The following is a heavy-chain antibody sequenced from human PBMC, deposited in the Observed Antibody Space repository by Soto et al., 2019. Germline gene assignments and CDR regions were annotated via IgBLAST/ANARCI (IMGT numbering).Heavy chain of an antibody. J-gene: IGHJ4*02. CDR2: ISTYNGDT. V-gene: IGHV1-18*01. D-gene: IGHD3-22*01. CDR1: GYTVITYG. CDR3: ARGPTYYYDNSGDYSLDY. Sequence: QVHLVQSGAEVKEPGASVKVSCKASGYTVITYGMSWVRQAPGQGLDWMGWISTYNGDTKYADRLQGRVAMTTDTTTGTAYRELRSLRSDDTAVYYCARGPTYYYDNSGDYSLDYWCQGTLGTVSS.